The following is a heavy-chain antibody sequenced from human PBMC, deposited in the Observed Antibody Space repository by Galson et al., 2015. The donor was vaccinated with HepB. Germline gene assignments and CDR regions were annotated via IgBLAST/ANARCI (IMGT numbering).Heavy chain of an antibody. CDR2: ISVYNGNT. D-gene: IGHD6-13*01. CDR1: GYTFSTYS. J-gene: IGHJ4*02. CDR3: ARARYSTSPPDY. Sequence: SVKVSCKASGYTFSTYSITWVRQAPGQGLEWMGWISVYNGNTNYAQKFQGRVTMTTDTFTTTAYMELRSLRVDDTAIYFCARARYSTSPPDYWGQGTLVSVSS. V-gene: IGHV1-18*01.